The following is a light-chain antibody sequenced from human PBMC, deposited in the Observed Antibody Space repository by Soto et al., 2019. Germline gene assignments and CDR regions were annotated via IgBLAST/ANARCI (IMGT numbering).Light chain of an antibody. CDR1: QSISTW. Sequence: DIQMTQSPSTLSASVGDRVTITCRASQSISTWLAWFQQKPGTAPKLLIYKASTLQSGVPSRFSGSASGTEFTLTISSLQPDDFATYCCQQYDSYPWTFGQGTKVEMK. J-gene: IGKJ1*01. CDR2: KAS. CDR3: QQYDSYPWT. V-gene: IGKV1-5*03.